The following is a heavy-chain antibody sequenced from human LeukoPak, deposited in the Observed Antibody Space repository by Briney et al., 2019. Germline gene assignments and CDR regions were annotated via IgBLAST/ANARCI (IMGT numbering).Heavy chain of an antibody. CDR1: GGSISIRSYY. V-gene: IGHV4-39*07. CDR3: ARWGGDYYDSSGYAFDI. Sequence: SETLSLTCTVSGGSISIRSYYWGWIRQPPGKGLEWIGSIYYSGSTYYNPSLKSRVTISVDTSKNQFSLKLSSVTAADTAVYYCARWGGDYYDSSGYAFDIWGQGTMVTVSS. CDR2: IYYSGST. J-gene: IGHJ3*02. D-gene: IGHD3-22*01.